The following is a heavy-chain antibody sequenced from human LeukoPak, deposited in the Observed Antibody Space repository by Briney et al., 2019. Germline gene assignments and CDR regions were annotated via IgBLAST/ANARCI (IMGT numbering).Heavy chain of an antibody. Sequence: GGSLRVSCAASGFTFSSYAMSWVRQAPGEGLEWVSAISGSGGSTYYADSVKGRFTISRDNSKNTLYLQMNSLRAEDTAVYYCAKDIAAAGTGLGDYWGQGTLVTVSS. CDR2: ISGSGGST. V-gene: IGHV3-23*01. CDR1: GFTFSSYA. D-gene: IGHD6-13*01. CDR3: AKDIAAAGTGLGDY. J-gene: IGHJ4*02.